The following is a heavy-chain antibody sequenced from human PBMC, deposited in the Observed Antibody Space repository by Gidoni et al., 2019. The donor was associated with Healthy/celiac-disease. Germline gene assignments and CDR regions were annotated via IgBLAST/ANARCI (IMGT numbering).Heavy chain of an antibody. Sequence: QVQLVESGGGVVQPGRSLRLSGPASGFIFRSYGMHWVRQAPGKGLEGMAVISYDGSNKYYEDSVKGRFTISRDNSKNTLYLQMNSLRAEDTAVYYCASTQEGRYWGQGTLVTVSS. CDR1: GFIFRSYG. J-gene: IGHJ4*02. CDR3: ASTQEGRY. CDR2: ISYDGSNK. D-gene: IGHD1-26*01. V-gene: IGHV3-30*03.